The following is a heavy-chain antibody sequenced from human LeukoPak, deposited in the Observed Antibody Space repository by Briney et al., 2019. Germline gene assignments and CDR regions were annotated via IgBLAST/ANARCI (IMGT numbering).Heavy chain of an antibody. D-gene: IGHD5-18*01. J-gene: IGHJ5*02. V-gene: IGHV3-23*01. CDR1: GFTFSSYA. CDR2: ISGSGGST. CDR3: AKLSDSYGYIGWFDP. Sequence: PGGSLRLSCAASGFTFSSYAMSWVRQAPGKGLEWVSAISGSGGSTYYADSVKGRFTISRDNSKNTLYLQMNSLRAEDTAVYYCAKLSDSYGYIGWFDPWGQGTLVTVSS.